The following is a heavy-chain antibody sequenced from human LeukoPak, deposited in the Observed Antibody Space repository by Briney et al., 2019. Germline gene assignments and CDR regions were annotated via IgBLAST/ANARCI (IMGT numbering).Heavy chain of an antibody. Sequence: GGSLRLSCAAPGFTFSDYSMNWVRQAPGKGLEGVSSISSSSSYIYYADSVKGRFTISRDNAKNSLYLQMNSLRAEDTAVYYCARDGTHYYDSSGYPSYFDYWGQGTLVTVSS. D-gene: IGHD3-22*01. V-gene: IGHV3-21*01. CDR1: GFTFSDYS. CDR2: ISSSSSYI. CDR3: ARDGTHYYDSSGYPSYFDY. J-gene: IGHJ4*02.